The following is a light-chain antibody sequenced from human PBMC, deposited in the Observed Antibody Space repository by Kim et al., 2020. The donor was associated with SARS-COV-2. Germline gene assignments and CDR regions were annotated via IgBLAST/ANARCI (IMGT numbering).Light chain of an antibody. Sequence: ATINCKSSQSVLYSSDNKNDLAWYQQKPGQTPKLLIYGASTRETGVPDRFSGSGSGTDFTLTISSLQAEDVAVYYCQQYYSTPLTFGGGTKVDIK. CDR1: QSVLYSSDNKND. V-gene: IGKV4-1*01. J-gene: IGKJ4*01. CDR2: GAS. CDR3: QQYYSTPLT.